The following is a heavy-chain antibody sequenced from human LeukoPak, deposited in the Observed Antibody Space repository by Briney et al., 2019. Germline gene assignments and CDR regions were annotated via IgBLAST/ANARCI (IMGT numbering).Heavy chain of an antibody. Sequence: GGSLRLSCAASGFTFSSYAMSWVRQAPGKGLEWVSAISGSGGSTYYADSVKGRVTISRDNSKNTLYLQMNSLRAEDTALHYCAKFPHIVVVKSASAFDIWGEGTMPTVPS. CDR1: GFTFSSYA. CDR2: ISGSGGST. D-gene: IGHD2-2*01. V-gene: IGHV3-23*01. CDR3: AKFPHIVVVKSASAFDI. J-gene: IGHJ3*02.